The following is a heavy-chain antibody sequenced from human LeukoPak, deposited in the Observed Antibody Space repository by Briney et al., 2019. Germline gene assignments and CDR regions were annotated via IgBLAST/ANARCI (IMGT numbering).Heavy chain of an antibody. D-gene: IGHD6-13*01. CDR2: IKQDGSET. Sequence: GGSLRLSCAASGFPFSNYWMSWVRQAPGEGLEWVANIKQDGSETYYVDSVKGRFTISRDNSKNTLYLQMNSLRAEDTAVYYCARDYSSSWYAGYYYYGMDVWGQGTTVTVSS. CDR1: GFPFSNYW. J-gene: IGHJ6*02. CDR3: ARDYSSSWYAGYYYYGMDV. V-gene: IGHV3-7*05.